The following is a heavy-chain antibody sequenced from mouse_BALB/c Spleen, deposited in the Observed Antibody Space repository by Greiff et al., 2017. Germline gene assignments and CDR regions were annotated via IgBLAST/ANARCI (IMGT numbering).Heavy chain of an antibody. CDR3: ARPSYGNFAY. D-gene: IGHD2-1*01. V-gene: IGHV5-6-3*01. CDR1: GFTFSSYG. CDR2: INSNGGST. J-gene: IGHJ3*01. Sequence: EVMLVESGGGLVQPGGSLKLSCAASGFTFSSYGMSWVRQTPDKRLELVATINSNGGSTYYPDSVKGRFTISRDNAKNTLYLQMSSLKSEDTAMYYCARPSYGNFAYWGQGTLVTVSA.